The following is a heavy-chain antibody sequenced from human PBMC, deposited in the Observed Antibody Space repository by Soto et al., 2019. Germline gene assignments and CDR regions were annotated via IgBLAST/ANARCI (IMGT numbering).Heavy chain of an antibody. Sequence: SETLSLTCAVSGHSISSDYYWGWIRQPPGKGLEWIGSIYHSGSTYYNPSLKSRVTISVDTSKNQFSLKLSPVTAADTAVYYCARASIGYSHGSFDYWGQGTLVTVSS. CDR1: GHSISSDYY. D-gene: IGHD5-18*01. V-gene: IGHV4-38-2*01. J-gene: IGHJ4*02. CDR3: ARASIGYSHGSFDY. CDR2: IYHSGST.